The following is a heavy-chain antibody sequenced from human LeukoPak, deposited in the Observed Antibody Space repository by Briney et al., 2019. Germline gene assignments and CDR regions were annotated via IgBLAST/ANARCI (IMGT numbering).Heavy chain of an antibody. CDR3: VRGTVPAY. CDR1: GGSISNYC. V-gene: IGHV4-4*07. Sequence: PSETLSLTCTVSGGSISNYCWSWIRQPAGKGLEWIGRMYSSGSTNYNPSHKSRVTMSVDTSKNQFSLKLNSVTAADTAVYYCVRGTVPAYWGQGTLVTVSS. D-gene: IGHD3/OR15-3a*01. CDR2: MYSSGST. J-gene: IGHJ4*02.